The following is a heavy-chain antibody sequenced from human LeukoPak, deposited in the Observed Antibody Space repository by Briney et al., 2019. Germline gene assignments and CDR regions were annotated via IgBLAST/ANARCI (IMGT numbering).Heavy chain of an antibody. J-gene: IGHJ4*02. CDR1: GFTFSSYG. D-gene: IGHD4-17*01. CDR2: IRYDGSNK. V-gene: IGHV3-30*02. CDR3: ARDLSPYGDYEHYFDY. Sequence: GGSLRLSCAASGFTFSSYGMHWVRQAPGKGLEWVAFIRYDGSNKYYADSVKGRFTISRDNSKNTLYLQMNSLRAEDTAVYYCARDLSPYGDYEHYFDYWGQGTLVTVSS.